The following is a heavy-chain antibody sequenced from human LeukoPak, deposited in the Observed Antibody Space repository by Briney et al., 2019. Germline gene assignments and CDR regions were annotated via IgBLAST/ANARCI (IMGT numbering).Heavy chain of an antibody. V-gene: IGHV3-23*01. CDR2: IRGSGGIT. CDR1: GFTFSSFA. Sequence: GGSLRLSCAAAGFTFSSFAMNLVRPAPGKGLEWVSGIRGSGGITYYADSVEGRFTISRDNSRNTLYLQMNSLRAEDTALDYFAKGFGTSLSIFDYWGQGTLATVSS. J-gene: IGHJ4*02. CDR3: AKGFGTSLSIFDY. D-gene: IGHD3-10*01.